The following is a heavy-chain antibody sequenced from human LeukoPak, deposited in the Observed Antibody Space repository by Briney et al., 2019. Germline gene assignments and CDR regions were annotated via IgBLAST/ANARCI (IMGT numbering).Heavy chain of an antibody. V-gene: IGHV3-53*01. J-gene: IGHJ4*02. D-gene: IGHD5-24*01. Sequence: GGSLRLSCTASGFPISSHYISWVRQAPGKGLDWVSVIYRSGGTYFADSVKGRFTISRDDSQNTVSLQMNNLRAEDTAVYYCTRTIPPAHCGQGTLVTVSS. CDR3: TRTIPPAH. CDR1: GFPISSHY. CDR2: IYRSGGT.